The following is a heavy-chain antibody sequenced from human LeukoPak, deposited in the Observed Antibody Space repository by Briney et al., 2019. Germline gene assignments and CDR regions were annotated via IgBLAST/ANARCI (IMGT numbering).Heavy chain of an antibody. V-gene: IGHV3-53*01. CDR1: GFTVSSNY. Sequence: PGGSLRLSCAASGFTVSSNYMSWVRQAPGKGLEWVSVIYSGGSTYYADSVKGRFTISRDNSKNTLYLQMNSLRAEDTAVYYCARDGYYDSSGYPHDAFDIWGQGTMVTVSS. J-gene: IGHJ3*02. CDR2: IYSGGST. CDR3: ARDGYYDSSGYPHDAFDI. D-gene: IGHD3-22*01.